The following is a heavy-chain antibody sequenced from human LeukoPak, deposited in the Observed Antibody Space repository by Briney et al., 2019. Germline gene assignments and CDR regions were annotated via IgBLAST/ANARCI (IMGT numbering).Heavy chain of an antibody. J-gene: IGHJ6*02. V-gene: IGHV3-23*01. CDR3: ARDRSPPRWTKSDRTRYYYDGMDV. D-gene: IGHD3-10*01. CDR1: GFTFSSYA. Sequence: GGSLRLSCAASGFTFSSYAMSWVRQAPGKGLEWVATITASAFTTNYAGSVKGRFTISRDNSKNTLYLQMNSLKTEDTAVYYCARDRSPPRWTKSDRTRYYYDGMDVWGQGTTVTVSS. CDR2: ITASAFTT.